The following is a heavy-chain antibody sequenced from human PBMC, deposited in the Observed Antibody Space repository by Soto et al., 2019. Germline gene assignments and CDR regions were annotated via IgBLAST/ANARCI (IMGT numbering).Heavy chain of an antibody. Sequence: SVKVTCEASGYTFTSYGISWVRQAPGQGLEWMGWISAYNGNTNYAQKLQGRVTMTTDTSTSTAYMELRSLRSDDTAVYYCARDQLKLGYCSGGSCYEDNWFDPWGQGTLVTVSS. CDR3: ARDQLKLGYCSGGSCYEDNWFDP. J-gene: IGHJ5*02. CDR2: ISAYNGNT. V-gene: IGHV1-18*01. D-gene: IGHD2-15*01. CDR1: GYTFTSYG.